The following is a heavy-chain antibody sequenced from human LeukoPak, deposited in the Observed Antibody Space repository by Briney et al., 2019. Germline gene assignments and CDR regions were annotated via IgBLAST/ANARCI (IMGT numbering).Heavy chain of an antibody. V-gene: IGHV3-48*03. CDR2: ISFSGGTI. CDR3: ARDKRSDLLGNNYYYYYGMDV. D-gene: IGHD2-8*02. CDR1: GFTFSSSE. Sequence: PGGSLRLSCAASGFTFSSSEMNWVRQAPGKGLEWLSYISFSGGTIYYADSVKGRFTISRDNAKNSLYLQMNSLRAEDTAVYYCARDKRSDLLGNNYYYYYGMDVWGQGTTVTVSS. J-gene: IGHJ6*02.